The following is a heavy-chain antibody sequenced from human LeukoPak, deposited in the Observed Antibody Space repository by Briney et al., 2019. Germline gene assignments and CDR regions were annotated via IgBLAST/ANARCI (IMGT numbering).Heavy chain of an antibody. CDR1: GFTFSSYW. D-gene: IGHD3-22*01. J-gene: IGHJ4*02. Sequence: GGSLRLSCAASGFTFSSYWMHWVRQAPGKGLVWVSRINTDGSSTGYADSVKGRFTISRDNAKNTLYLQMNSLRAEDTAIYYCARESSALPFGYWGQGTLVTVSS. V-gene: IGHV3-74*01. CDR2: INTDGSST. CDR3: ARESSALPFGY.